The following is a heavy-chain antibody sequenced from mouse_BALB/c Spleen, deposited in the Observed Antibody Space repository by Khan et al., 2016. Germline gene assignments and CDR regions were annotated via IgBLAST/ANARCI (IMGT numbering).Heavy chain of an antibody. CDR2: IWGDGST. V-gene: IGHV2-6-7*01. Sequence: QVQLKESGPGLVAPSQSLSITCTVSGFSLTGYGVNWVRQPPGKGLEWLGMIWGDGSTDYNSVLKYSMSSRKDNSKSKLSLKMTSLQVDEASRCYCARVWVDYWGQGTSVTVSS. CDR3: ARVWVDY. J-gene: IGHJ4*01. CDR1: GFSLTGYG. D-gene: IGHD1-1*02.